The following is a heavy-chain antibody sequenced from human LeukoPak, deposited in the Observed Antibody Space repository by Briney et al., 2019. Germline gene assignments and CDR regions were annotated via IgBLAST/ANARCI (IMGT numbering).Heavy chain of an antibody. CDR3: ARRGYSYGLDY. Sequence: PSETLSLTCAVSGGSISSSNWWSWVRQPPGKGLEWIGEINHSGSTNYNPSLKSRVTISVDTSKNQFSLKLSSVTAADTAVYYCARRGYSYGLDYWGQGTLVTVSS. V-gene: IGHV4-4*02. CDR2: INHSGST. D-gene: IGHD5-18*01. CDR1: GGSISSSNW. J-gene: IGHJ4*02.